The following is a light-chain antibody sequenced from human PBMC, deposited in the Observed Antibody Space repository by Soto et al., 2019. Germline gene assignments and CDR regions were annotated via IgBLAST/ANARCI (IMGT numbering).Light chain of an antibody. CDR2: DAS. CDR1: QSVSNW. CDR3: QQYMRYPHT. V-gene: IGKV1-5*01. Sequence: DIQMTQSPSTLSASVGDRVTITCRASQSVSNWLAWYQQKPGKAPKLLIHDASSLKNGVPSRFSGSGSGTEFTLTISGLQPDDFATDYCQQYMRYPHTFAQGTKLEI. J-gene: IGKJ2*01.